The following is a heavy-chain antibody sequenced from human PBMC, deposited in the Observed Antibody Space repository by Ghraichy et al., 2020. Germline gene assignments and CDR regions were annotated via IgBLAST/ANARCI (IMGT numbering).Heavy chain of an antibody. CDR1: GFSLSDHY. J-gene: IGHJ3*02. Sequence: GGSLRLSCVASGFSLSDHYMSWIRQAPGKGLEWVSYISHSGNVMYYADSVRGRFTISRDNAKNSLYLQMNSLRAEDTAVYYCVRDLNFWSPGLPDAFDIWGQGTMVTVSS. CDR2: ISHSGNVM. V-gene: IGHV3-11*01. D-gene: IGHD3-3*01. CDR3: VRDLNFWSPGLPDAFDI.